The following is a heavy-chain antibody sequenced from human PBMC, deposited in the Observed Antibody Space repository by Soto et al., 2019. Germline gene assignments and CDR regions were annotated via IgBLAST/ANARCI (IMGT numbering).Heavy chain of an antibody. CDR1: GFTFSGHA. Sequence: GGSLRLSCAASGFTFSGHAMHWVRQAPGKGLEWVSSISSSSSYIYYADSVKGRFTISRDNAKNSLYLQMNSLRAEDTAVYYCARVLPYYYDSSGQNYYYGMDVWGQGTTVTVSS. V-gene: IGHV3-21*01. J-gene: IGHJ6*02. CDR3: ARVLPYYYDSSGQNYYYGMDV. D-gene: IGHD3-22*01. CDR2: ISSSSSYI.